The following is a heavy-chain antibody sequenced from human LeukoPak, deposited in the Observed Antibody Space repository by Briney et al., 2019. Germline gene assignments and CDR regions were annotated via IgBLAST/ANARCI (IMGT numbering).Heavy chain of an antibody. CDR3: AKDRHCSSISCYRGYFDY. J-gene: IGHJ4*02. Sequence: GGSLRLSCATSGFTFTTFWMHWVRQAPGKGLVWVSRINHDGSSTNYADSVKGRFTISRDNSRNTLYVQMNSLTAEDTAVYYCAKDRHCSSISCYRGYFDYWGQGTLVTVSS. CDR1: GFTFTTFW. CDR2: INHDGSST. V-gene: IGHV3-74*01. D-gene: IGHD2-2*01.